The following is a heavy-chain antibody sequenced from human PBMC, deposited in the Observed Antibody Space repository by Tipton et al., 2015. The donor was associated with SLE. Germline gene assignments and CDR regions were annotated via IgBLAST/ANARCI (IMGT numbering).Heavy chain of an antibody. V-gene: IGHV4-59*12. D-gene: IGHD6-19*01. CDR2: IHYSGSP. CDR3: ARLEYSSGVI. Sequence: TLSLTCTVSGGSINSYYWTWIRQPPGEGLEWIGYIHYSGSPNYNPSLKSRVTISVDTSKNQFSLKLSSVTAADTAVYYCARLEYSSGVIWGQGTMVTVSS. J-gene: IGHJ3*02. CDR1: GGSINSYY.